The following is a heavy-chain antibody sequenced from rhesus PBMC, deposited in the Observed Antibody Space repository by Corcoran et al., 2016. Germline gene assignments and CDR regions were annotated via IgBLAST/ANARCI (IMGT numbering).Heavy chain of an antibody. J-gene: IGHJ4*01. Sequence: QVQLQESGPGLVKPSETLSLTCTVSGASISSNWWSWIRQPPGKGLEWIGEINGNSGSTNYNPTLTSRVTISQDASKNQVYLKLSSVTAADTAVYYCARGAPVDSGYFSFDYWGQGVLVTVSS. CDR3: ARGAPVDSGYFSFDY. CDR1: GASISSNW. D-gene: IGHD3-28*01. V-gene: IGHV4-80*01. CDR2: INGNSGST.